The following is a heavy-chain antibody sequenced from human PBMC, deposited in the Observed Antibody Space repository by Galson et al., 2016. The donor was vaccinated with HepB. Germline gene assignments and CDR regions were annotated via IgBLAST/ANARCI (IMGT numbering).Heavy chain of an antibody. D-gene: IGHD5-24*01. CDR3: AKDAYTWRWLLSFFPDY. CDR2: LSFDGINK. J-gene: IGHJ4*02. V-gene: IGHV3-30*18. Sequence: SLRLSCAASGFTFSDCGIHWVRQAPGKGLEWVAVLSFDGINKYYADSVKGRFTISRDNSKNTVYLQMNSLRAEDTAVYYCAKDAYTWRWLLSFFPDYWGQGTLVTVAS. CDR1: GFTFSDCG.